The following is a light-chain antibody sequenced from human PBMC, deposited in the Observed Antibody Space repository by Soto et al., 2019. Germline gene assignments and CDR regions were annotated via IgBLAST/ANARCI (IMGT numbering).Light chain of an antibody. V-gene: IGKV1-5*03. Sequence: DVQMTQSPSTLSASVGDRVTITCRASQSISNWLAWYQQKPGKAPKLLIYLASSLESGVPSRFSGSGSGTEFTLTISSLQPDDFATYYCQQYDNDYPTFGQGTKVDI. CDR2: LAS. CDR3: QQYDNDYPT. CDR1: QSISNW. J-gene: IGKJ1*01.